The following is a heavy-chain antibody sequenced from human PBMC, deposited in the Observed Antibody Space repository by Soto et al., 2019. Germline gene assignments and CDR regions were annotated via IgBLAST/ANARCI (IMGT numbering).Heavy chain of an antibody. CDR2: ISGSGGST. Sequence: PGGSLRLSCAASGFTFSSYAMSWVRQAPGKGLEWVSAISGSGGSTYYADSVKGRFTISRDNSKNTLYLQMNSLRAEDTAVYYCAKGRESRYGRSTSCSTWGQGTLVTVSS. V-gene: IGHV3-23*01. J-gene: IGHJ5*02. CDR3: AKGRESRYGRSTSCST. CDR1: GFTFSSYA. D-gene: IGHD2-2*01.